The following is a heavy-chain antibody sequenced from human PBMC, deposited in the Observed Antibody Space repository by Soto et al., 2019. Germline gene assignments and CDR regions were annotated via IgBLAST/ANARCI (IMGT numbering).Heavy chain of an antibody. CDR3: ARPGIAAAGTRNYYYYMDV. D-gene: IGHD6-13*01. Sequence: QLQLQESGPGLVKPSETLSLTCTVSGGSISSSSYYWGWIRQPPGKGLEWIGSIYYSGSTYYNPSLKSRVTISVDTSKNQFSRKLSSVTAADTAVYYCARPGIAAAGTRNYYYYMDVWGKGTTVTVSS. J-gene: IGHJ6*03. CDR2: IYYSGST. V-gene: IGHV4-39*01. CDR1: GGSISSSSYY.